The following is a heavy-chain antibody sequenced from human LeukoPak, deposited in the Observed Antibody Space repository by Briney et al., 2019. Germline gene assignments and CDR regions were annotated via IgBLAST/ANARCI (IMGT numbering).Heavy chain of an antibody. D-gene: IGHD3-16*02. CDR2: ISRASESI. CDR3: AGLYDYVWGSYRPYFDY. V-gene: IGHV3-21*04. J-gene: IGHJ4*02. CDR1: GFNFNTYS. Sequence: GGSLRLSCEASGFNFNTYSMAWVRQAPGKGLEWVSIISRASESIFYADSVKGRFTISRDNAKNSLYLQMNDLRAEDTALYYCAGLYDYVWGSYRPYFDYWGQGTLVTVSS.